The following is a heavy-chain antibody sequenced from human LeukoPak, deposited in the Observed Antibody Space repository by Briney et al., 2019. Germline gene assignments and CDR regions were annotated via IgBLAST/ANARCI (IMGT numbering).Heavy chain of an antibody. CDR1: GFTFSSYE. CDR3: TRDRPGGGSAMDY. Sequence: PGGSLRLSCAASGFTFSSYEMNWVRQTPGKGLEWVSFISSSTGYIYYADTVKGRFTISTDNAKNSLSLQMNSLRADDTALYYCTRDRPGGGSAMDYWGQGSLVIVSS. D-gene: IGHD2-15*01. J-gene: IGHJ4*02. V-gene: IGHV3-21*01. CDR2: ISSSTGYI.